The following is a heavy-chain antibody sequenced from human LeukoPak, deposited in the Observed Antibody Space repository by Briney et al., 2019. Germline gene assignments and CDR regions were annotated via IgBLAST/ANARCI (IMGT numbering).Heavy chain of an antibody. Sequence: GESLKISCKGSGYSFTNYRIAWVRQTPGKGLEWMGIIYPGDSDTTYSPSFQGQVTISVDKSISTAYLQWSSLKASDTAMYYCARHGRSVVASNPLHWGQGTLVTVSS. CDR3: ARHGRSVVASNPLH. CDR1: GYSFTNYR. CDR2: IYPGDSDT. D-gene: IGHD3-22*01. V-gene: IGHV5-51*01. J-gene: IGHJ4*02.